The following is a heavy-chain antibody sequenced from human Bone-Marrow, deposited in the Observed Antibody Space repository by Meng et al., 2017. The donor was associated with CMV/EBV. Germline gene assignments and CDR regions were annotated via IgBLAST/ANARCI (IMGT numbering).Heavy chain of an antibody. CDR2: IYYSGST. CDR3: ARGLPRFWSGSSFDY. V-gene: IGHV4-39*01. J-gene: IGHJ4*02. CDR1: GGSISSSSYY. Sequence: SETLSLTCTVSGGSISSSSYYWGWIRQPPGKGLEWSGSIYYSGSTYYNPSLKSRVTISVDTPKNQFSLKLSSVTAADTAVYYCARGLPRFWSGSSFDYWGQGTLVTVSS. D-gene: IGHD3-3*01.